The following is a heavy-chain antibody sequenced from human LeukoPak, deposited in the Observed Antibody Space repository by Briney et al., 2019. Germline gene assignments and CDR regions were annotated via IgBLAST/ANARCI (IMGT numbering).Heavy chain of an antibody. D-gene: IGHD3-22*01. CDR2: IYPDDSNT. Sequence: GESPKISCKGSGYSFTAHWIGWVRQMPGKGLEWMGIIYPDDSNTRYSPSFQGQVTLSADKSINTAYLQWSSLRASDTAMYYCARLRAYYYDSSGRGHFDYWGQGTLVTVSS. J-gene: IGHJ4*02. CDR1: GYSFTAHW. CDR3: ARLRAYYYDSSGRGHFDY. V-gene: IGHV5-51*01.